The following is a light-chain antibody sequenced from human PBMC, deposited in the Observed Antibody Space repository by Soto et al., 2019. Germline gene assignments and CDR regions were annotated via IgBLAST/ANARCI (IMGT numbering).Light chain of an antibody. J-gene: IGKJ5*01. Sequence: EIVMTQSPATLSVSPGEGATLSCRASQGIGDTLAWYRHKPGQTPRLLIYDTSNRATGIPARFSGSGSGTDFTLTITRLEPEDSAVYFCQQYTGPPTTFGQGTRLEIK. CDR1: QGIGDT. CDR2: DTS. CDR3: QQYTGPPTT. V-gene: IGKV3D-11*03.